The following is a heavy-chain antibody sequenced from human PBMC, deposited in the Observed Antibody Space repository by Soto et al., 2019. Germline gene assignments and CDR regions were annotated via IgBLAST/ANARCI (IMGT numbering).Heavy chain of an antibody. CDR1: GFTFDDYA. V-gene: IGHV3-9*01. J-gene: IGHJ4*02. D-gene: IGHD3-9*01. CDR2: ISWNSGSI. Sequence: EVQLVESGGGLVQPGRSLRLSCAASGFTFDDYAMHWVRQAPGKGLEWVSGISWNSGSIGYADSVKGRFTISRDNAKNSLYLQMNSLRAEDTAFYYCAKTRNAPSYDILLPDFNYWGQGTLVTVSS. CDR3: AKTRNAPSYDILLPDFNY.